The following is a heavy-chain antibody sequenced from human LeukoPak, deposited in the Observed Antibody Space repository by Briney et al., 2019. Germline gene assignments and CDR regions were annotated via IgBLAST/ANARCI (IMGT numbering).Heavy chain of an antibody. CDR1: RGSFSGYY. V-gene: IGHV4-34*01. CDR3: ARGIIYCSSTSCYTRSGNWFDP. Sequence: PSETLSLTCAVYRGSFSGYYWSWIRQPPGKGLEWIGEINHSGSTNYNPSLKSRVTISVDTSKNQFSLKLSSVTAADTAVYYCARGIIYCSSTSCYTRSGNWFDPWGQGTLVTVSS. CDR2: INHSGST. D-gene: IGHD2-2*02. J-gene: IGHJ5*02.